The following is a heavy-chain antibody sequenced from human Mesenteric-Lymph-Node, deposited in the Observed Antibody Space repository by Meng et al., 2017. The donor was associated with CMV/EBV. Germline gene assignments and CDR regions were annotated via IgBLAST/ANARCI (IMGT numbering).Heavy chain of an antibody. CDR2: ITTTSSFI. CDR3: ARDSKWEQPVY. Sequence: GGSLRLSCAASGFMFSTYSMTWVRQAPGKGLEWVSSITTTSSFISCADSVKGRFTISRDNAKNSLYLEMNSLRANDTGAYYCARDSKWEQPVYWGQGTVVTVSS. V-gene: IGHV3-21*01. D-gene: IGHD1/OR15-1a*01. CDR1: GFMFSTYS. J-gene: IGHJ4*02.